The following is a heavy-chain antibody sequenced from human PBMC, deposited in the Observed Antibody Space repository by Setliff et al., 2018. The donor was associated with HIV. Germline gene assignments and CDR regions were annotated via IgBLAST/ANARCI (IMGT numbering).Heavy chain of an antibody. CDR1: GYSISSGYY. J-gene: IGHJ4*02. CDR3: ASLYYISSWTSYFDS. D-gene: IGHD3-10*01. V-gene: IGHV4-38-2*01. Sequence: SETLSLTCGVSGYSISSGYYWGWIRQPPGKGLEWIGSIYHNGITYYNPSLKSRVTLSVDTSKNQFSPELSSVTASDTAVYRCASLYYISSWTSYFDSWGQGTLVTVSS. CDR2: IYHNGIT.